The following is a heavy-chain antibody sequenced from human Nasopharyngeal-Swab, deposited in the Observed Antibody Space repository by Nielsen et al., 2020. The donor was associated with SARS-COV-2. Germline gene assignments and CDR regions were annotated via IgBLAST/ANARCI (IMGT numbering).Heavy chain of an antibody. CDR1: GGSIKSYY. V-gene: IGHV4-59*08. CDR3: ASFSFGVVIIGVVGRYFDY. D-gene: IGHD3-3*01. Sequence: SETLSLTCTVSGGSIKSYYWSWVRQPPGKGLEWIGNFFYSGTPNYNPSLKSRVTISVDTSKNQFSLKLSSVTAADTAVYYCASFSFGVVIIGVVGRYFDYWGQGTLVTVSS. CDR2: FFYSGTP. J-gene: IGHJ4*02.